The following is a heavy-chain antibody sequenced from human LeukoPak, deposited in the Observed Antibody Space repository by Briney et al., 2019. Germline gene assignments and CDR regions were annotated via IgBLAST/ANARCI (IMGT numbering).Heavy chain of an antibody. J-gene: IGHJ4*02. Sequence: GESLRLSCAASGFTFSNAWMSWVRQAPGKGLEWVGRIKSKTDGGTTDYAAPVKGRFTISRDDSKNTLYLQMNSLKTEDTAVYYCTTDLLFRRYFDYWGQGTLVTVSS. CDR2: IKSKTDGGTT. V-gene: IGHV3-15*01. CDR1: GFTFSNAW. CDR3: TTDLLFRRYFDY. D-gene: IGHD3-9*01.